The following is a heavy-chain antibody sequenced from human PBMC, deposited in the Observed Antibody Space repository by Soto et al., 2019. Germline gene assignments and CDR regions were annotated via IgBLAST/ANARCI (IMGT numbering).Heavy chain of an antibody. CDR2: ISAYNGNT. CDR1: GYTFTSYG. CDR3: ARDYSITMVRGVLIDY. Sequence: ASVKVSCKASGYTFTSYGISWVRQAPGQGLEWMGWISAYNGNTKYEEKFQGRVTMTTDTPTSTAYMELKTLRSDDTAVYYCARDYSITMVRGVLIDYWGQGTLVTVSS. D-gene: IGHD3-10*01. J-gene: IGHJ4*02. V-gene: IGHV1-18*01.